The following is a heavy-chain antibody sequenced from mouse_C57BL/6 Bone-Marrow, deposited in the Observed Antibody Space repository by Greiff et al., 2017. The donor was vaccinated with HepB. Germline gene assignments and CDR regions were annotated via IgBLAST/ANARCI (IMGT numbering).Heavy chain of an antibody. V-gene: IGHV1-72*01. CDR2: IDPNSGGT. CDR1: GYTFTSYW. Sequence: QVQLQQPGAELVQPGASVKLSCKASGYTFTSYWMHWVKQRPGRGLEWIGRIDPNSGGTKYNEKFKSKATLTVDKPSSTAYMQLSSLTSEDSAVYDCARSELTGTQNYWYFDVWGTGTTVTVSS. D-gene: IGHD4-1*01. CDR3: ARSELTGTQNYWYFDV. J-gene: IGHJ1*03.